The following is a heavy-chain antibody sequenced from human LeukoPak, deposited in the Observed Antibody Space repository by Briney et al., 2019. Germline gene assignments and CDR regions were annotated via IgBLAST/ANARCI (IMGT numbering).Heavy chain of an antibody. CDR2: INPNSGGT. Sequence: ASVKVSCKASGYTFTGYYMHWVRQAPGQGLEWMGWINPNSGGTNYAQKFQGRVTMTRDTSISTAYMELSRLRSDDTAVYYCARGAMVTPHYFDYWGQGTLVTVSS. J-gene: IGHJ4*02. CDR3: ARGAMVTPHYFDY. CDR1: GYTFTGYY. D-gene: IGHD5-18*01. V-gene: IGHV1-2*02.